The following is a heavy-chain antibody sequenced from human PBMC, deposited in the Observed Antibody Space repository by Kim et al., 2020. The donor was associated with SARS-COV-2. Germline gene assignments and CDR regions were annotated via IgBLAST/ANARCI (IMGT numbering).Heavy chain of an antibody. J-gene: IGHJ5*02. CDR3: ARGPPRYFDWSRVFDP. D-gene: IGHD3-9*01. V-gene: IGHV4-34*01. Sequence: SETLSLICAVYGGSFSGYYWSWIRQPPGKGLEWIGEINHSGSTNYNPSLKSRVTISVDTSKNQFSLKLSSVTAADTAVYYCARGPPRYFDWSRVFDPWGQGTLVTVSS. CDR1: GGSFSGYY. CDR2: INHSGST.